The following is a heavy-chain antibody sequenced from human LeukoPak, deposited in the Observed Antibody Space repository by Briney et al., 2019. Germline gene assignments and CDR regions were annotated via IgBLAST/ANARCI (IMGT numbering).Heavy chain of an antibody. V-gene: IGHV4-30-4*08. CDR3: ARYPPFGSNAFNI. CDR1: GGSLSSGDYY. J-gene: IGHJ3*02. CDR2: IYYSGST. D-gene: IGHD2/OR15-2a*01. Sequence: SQTLSLTCTVSGGSLSSGDYYWNWIRQPPGKGLEWIGRIYYSGSTYYNPSLKSRITISIDTSKSQFSLNLSSLTAADTAVYYCARYPPFGSNAFNIWGQGTMVTVSS.